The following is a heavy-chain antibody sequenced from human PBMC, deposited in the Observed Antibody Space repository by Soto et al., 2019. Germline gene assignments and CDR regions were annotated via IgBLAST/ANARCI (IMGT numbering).Heavy chain of an antibody. J-gene: IGHJ4*02. CDR2: IYYSGST. D-gene: IGHD3-22*01. CDR3: ANYYDSSGLDF. CDR1: GGPISSSSYY. Sequence: SETLSLTCTVSGGPISSSSYYWGWIRQPPGKGLEWIGSIYYSGSTYYNPSLKSRITISVDTSKNQFSLRLSSVTAADTAVYYCANYYDSSGLDFWGQGNLVTVSS. V-gene: IGHV4-39*01.